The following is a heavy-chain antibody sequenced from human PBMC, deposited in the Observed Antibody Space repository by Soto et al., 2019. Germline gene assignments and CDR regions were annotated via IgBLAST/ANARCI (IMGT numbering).Heavy chain of an antibody. J-gene: IGHJ4*02. CDR3: ARAAYCSGGSCADFDY. D-gene: IGHD2-15*01. Sequence: PGASVKVSCKASGYTFTGYYMHWVRQAPGQGLEWMGWINPNSGGTNYAQKFQGWVTMTRDTSISTAYMELSRLRSDDTAVYYCARAAYCSGGSCADFDYWGQGTLVTVS. V-gene: IGHV1-2*04. CDR1: GYTFTGYY. CDR2: INPNSGGT.